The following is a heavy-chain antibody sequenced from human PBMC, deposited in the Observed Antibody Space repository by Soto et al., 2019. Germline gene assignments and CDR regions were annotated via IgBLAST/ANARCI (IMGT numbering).Heavy chain of an antibody. J-gene: IGHJ4*02. CDR2: IYYSGST. V-gene: IGHV4-30-4*01. CDR1: GGSISSGDYY. D-gene: IGHD3-3*01. CDR3: ARWENTHQTFGVARISFDY. Sequence: QVQLQESGPGLVKPSQTLSLTCTVSGGSISSGDYYWSWIRQPPGKGLEWIGYIYYSGSTYYNPSLKSRVTISVDTSMNQFSLKLSSVTAADTAVYYCARWENTHQTFGVARISFDYWGQGTLVTVSS.